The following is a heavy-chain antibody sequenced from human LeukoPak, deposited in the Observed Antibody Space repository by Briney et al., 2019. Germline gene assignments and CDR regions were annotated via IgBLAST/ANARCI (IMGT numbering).Heavy chain of an antibody. V-gene: IGHV3-30*02. CDR2: IRYDGSNK. J-gene: IGHJ4*02. CDR3: AKVPIRITGTTIYYFDY. CDR1: GFTFSSYG. Sequence: PGGSLRLSCVASGFTFSSYGMHWVRQAPGKGLEWVAFIRYDGSNKYYADSVKGRFTISRDNSKNALYLQMNSLRAEDTAVYYCAKVPIRITGTTIYYFDYWGQGTLVTVSS. D-gene: IGHD1-20*01.